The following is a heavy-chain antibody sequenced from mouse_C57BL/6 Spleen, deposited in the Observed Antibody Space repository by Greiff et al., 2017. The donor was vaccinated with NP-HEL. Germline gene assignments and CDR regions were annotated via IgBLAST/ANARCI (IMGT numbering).Heavy chain of an antibody. V-gene: IGHV1-82*01. Sequence: QVQLQQSGPELVKPGASVKISCKASGYAFSSSWMNWVKQRPGKGLEWIGRIYPGDGDTNYNGKFKGKATLTADKSSSTAYMQLSSLTSEDSAVYFCARHWAGYYFDYWGQGTTLTVSS. D-gene: IGHD4-1*01. CDR2: IYPGDGDT. CDR1: GYAFSSSW. CDR3: ARHWAGYYFDY. J-gene: IGHJ2*01.